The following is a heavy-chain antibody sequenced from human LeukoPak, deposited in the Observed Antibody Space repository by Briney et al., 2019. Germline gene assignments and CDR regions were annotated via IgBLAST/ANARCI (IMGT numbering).Heavy chain of an antibody. V-gene: IGHV4-39*01. D-gene: IGHD2-15*01. J-gene: IGHJ5*02. CDR1: GGSIISTSYY. CDR3: ARHRGYCSGSRCYSVWFDP. Sequence: SETLSLTCTVSGGSIISTSYYWGWIRQPPRKGLEWNGCMYYSGSNYYNPSLKSRITISEDTSKNQFSLKLNSVTAADTAVYYCARHRGYCSGSRCYSVWFDPWGQGTLVTVSS. CDR2: MYYSGSN.